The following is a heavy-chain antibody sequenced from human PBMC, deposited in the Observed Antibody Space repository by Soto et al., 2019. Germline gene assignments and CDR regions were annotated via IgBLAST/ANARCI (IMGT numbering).Heavy chain of an antibody. Sequence: QLQLQESGPGLVKPSETLSLTCTVSGGSISSSSYYWGWIRQPPGKGLEWIGSIYYSGSTYYNPSLKSRVTTSVDTSKNQCSLKLSSVTAADTAVYYCARHEPPNTSSNWFDPWGQGTLVTVSS. CDR2: IYYSGST. CDR3: ARHEPPNTSSNWFDP. D-gene: IGHD3-10*01. J-gene: IGHJ5*02. V-gene: IGHV4-39*01. CDR1: GGSISSSSYY.